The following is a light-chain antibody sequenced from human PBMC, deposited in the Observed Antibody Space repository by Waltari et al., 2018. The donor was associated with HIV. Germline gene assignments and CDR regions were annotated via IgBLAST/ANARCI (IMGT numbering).Light chain of an antibody. CDR2: DAS. Sequence: DIQMTQSPSSLSASVGDRVTITCRASQTVTTKLHWYQQKPGRAPKVLIYDASNLQSGVLSRFSGGGSGTDFTLTITSLQPDDFATYFCQQTYSHPLSFGPGTKVDVK. CDR3: QQTYSHPLS. CDR1: QTVTTK. J-gene: IGKJ3*01. V-gene: IGKV1-39*01.